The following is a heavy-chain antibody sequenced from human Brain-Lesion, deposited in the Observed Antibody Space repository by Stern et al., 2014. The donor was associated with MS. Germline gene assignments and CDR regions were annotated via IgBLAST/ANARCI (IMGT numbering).Heavy chain of an antibody. CDR3: AKWPHHIAVAGTRYFQH. V-gene: IGHV3-23*04. Sequence: EVQLVESGGGLVQPGGSLRLSCAASGFSFSTYAMSWVRQTPGKGLQWVSVISGRGGHTYYADSVKGRFTSSRDNSKNTLYLQMDSLRADDTAVYYCAKWPHHIAVAGTRYFQHWGQGTLVTVSS. CDR2: ISGRGGHT. CDR1: GFSFSTYA. J-gene: IGHJ1*01. D-gene: IGHD6-19*01.